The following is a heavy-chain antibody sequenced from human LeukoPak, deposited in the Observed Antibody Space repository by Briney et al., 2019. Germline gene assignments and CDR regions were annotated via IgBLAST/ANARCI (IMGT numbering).Heavy chain of an antibody. CDR2: IKQDGSEM. CDR1: GFTFSTYS. J-gene: IGHJ3*02. CDR3: ARDSKYSSGWYDAFDI. V-gene: IGHV3-7*01. Sequence: GGSLRLSCAASGFTFSTYSLNWVRQAPGEGLEWVANIKQDGSEMYYVDSAKGRFTISRDKAKNSLYLQMNSLRAEDTAVYYCARDSKYSSGWYDAFDIWGRGTMVTVSS. D-gene: IGHD6-19*01.